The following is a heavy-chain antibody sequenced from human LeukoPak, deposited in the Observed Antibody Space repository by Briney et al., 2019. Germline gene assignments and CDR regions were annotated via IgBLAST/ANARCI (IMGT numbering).Heavy chain of an antibody. J-gene: IGHJ4*02. D-gene: IGHD3-3*01. CDR3: ARDGPGARITIFGVVIDYFDY. CDR2: ISGYNGNT. Sequence: ASVKVSCKASGYTFTSYGISWVRQAPGQGLEWMGWISGYNGNTNYAQKLQGRVIMTTDTSTSTAYMELRSLRSDDTAVYYCARDGPGARITIFGVVIDYFDYWGQGTLVTVSS. V-gene: IGHV1-18*01. CDR1: GYTFTSYG.